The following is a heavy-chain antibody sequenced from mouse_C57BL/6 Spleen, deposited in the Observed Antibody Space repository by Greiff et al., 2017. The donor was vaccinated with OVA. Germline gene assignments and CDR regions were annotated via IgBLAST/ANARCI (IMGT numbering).Heavy chain of an antibody. Sequence: QVQLKQPGAELVMPGASVKLSCKASGYTFTSYWMHWVTQRPGHGLEWIGEIDPSDSYTNYNQKFKGKSTLTVDKSSSTAYMQLSSLTSEDSAVYYCARWLLRPYAMDYWGQGTSVTVSS. CDR3: ARWLLRPYAMDY. J-gene: IGHJ4*01. V-gene: IGHV1-69*01. CDR1: GYTFTSYW. CDR2: IDPSDSYT. D-gene: IGHD2-3*01.